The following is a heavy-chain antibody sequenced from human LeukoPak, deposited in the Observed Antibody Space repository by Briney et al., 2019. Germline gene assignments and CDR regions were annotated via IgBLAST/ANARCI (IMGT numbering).Heavy chain of an antibody. Sequence: SETLSLTCAVYGGSFSGYYWSWIRQPPGKGLEWIGEINHSGSTNYNPSLKSRVTISVDTSKNQFSLKLSSVTAADTAVYYCARDLIAAASWYYYGMDVWGKGTTVTVSS. D-gene: IGHD6-13*01. CDR3: ARDLIAAASWYYYGMDV. CDR2: INHSGST. CDR1: GGSFSGYY. J-gene: IGHJ6*04. V-gene: IGHV4-34*01.